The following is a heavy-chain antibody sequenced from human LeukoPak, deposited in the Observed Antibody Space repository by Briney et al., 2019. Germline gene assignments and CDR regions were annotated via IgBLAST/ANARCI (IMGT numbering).Heavy chain of an antibody. D-gene: IGHD2-15*01. CDR1: GFTFSSYA. CDR2: IRYDGSNE. CDR3: AKVMPPGRIRFYSYYMDV. Sequence: GGSLRLSCTASGFTFSSYAVHWVRQAPGKGLEWVAFIRYDGSNEYYADSVKGRFTISRDKSKNTPSLQMNGLRVEDTAVYYCAKVMPPGRIRFYSYYMDVWGIGTTVTVS. J-gene: IGHJ6*03. V-gene: IGHV3-30*02.